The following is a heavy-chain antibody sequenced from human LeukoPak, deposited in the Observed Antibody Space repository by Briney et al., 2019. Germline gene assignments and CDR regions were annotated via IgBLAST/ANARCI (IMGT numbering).Heavy chain of an antibody. CDR1: GYTFTGYY. J-gene: IGHJ4*02. Sequence: SVKVSCKASGYTFTGYYMHWVRQAPGQGLEWMGWINPNSGGTNYAQKFQGRVTMTRDTSISTAYMELSRLRSDDTAVYYCARNAVSSWYVVNYWGQGTLVTVSS. V-gene: IGHV1-2*02. CDR3: ARNAVSSWYVVNY. CDR2: INPNSGGT. D-gene: IGHD6-13*01.